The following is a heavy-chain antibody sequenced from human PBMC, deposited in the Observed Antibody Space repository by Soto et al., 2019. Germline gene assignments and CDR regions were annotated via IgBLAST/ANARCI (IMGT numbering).Heavy chain of an antibody. V-gene: IGHV3-74*01. D-gene: IGHD2-21*02. CDR1: GFTFSSYW. J-gene: IGHJ5*02. CDR3: ARGAYCGGDCYRP. Sequence: EVQLVESGGGLVQPGGSLRLSCAASGFTFSSYWMHWVRQAPGKGLVWVSRINSDGSSTSYADSVKGRFTISRDSAKNTLYLQMYSLRADDTAVYYCARGAYCGGDCYRPWGQGALVIVSS. CDR2: INSDGSST.